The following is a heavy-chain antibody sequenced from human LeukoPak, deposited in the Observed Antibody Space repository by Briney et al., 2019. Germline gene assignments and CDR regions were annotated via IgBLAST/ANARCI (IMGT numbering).Heavy chain of an antibody. CDR2: MYYSGGT. D-gene: IGHD2-2*01. V-gene: IGHV4-39*01. Sequence: PSETLSLTCTVSGGSLSSSSHCWGWIRQPPGKGLEWIGSMYYSGGTYYNPSLKSRVTISIDTSKSQFSLKLNSVTAADTAVYYCARLVRFCTSNSCYPFDYWGQGTLVTVSS. CDR3: ARLVRFCTSNSCYPFDY. CDR1: GGSLSSSSHC. J-gene: IGHJ4*02.